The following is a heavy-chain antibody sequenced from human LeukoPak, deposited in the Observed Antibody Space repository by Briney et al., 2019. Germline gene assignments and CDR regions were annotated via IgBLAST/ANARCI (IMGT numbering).Heavy chain of an antibody. V-gene: IGHV4-39*01. Sequence: SETLSLTCTVSGVSISTSTHYRAWMRHPPGKGLEWLASMFYRGSTYCNASLRNRVTLCVDASMNQFSLKLSPVTASDTATFSCVRQGGWGGAASLIEFWGQGTLVTVSS. D-gene: IGHD2-15*01. CDR3: VRQGGWGGAASLIEF. CDR2: MFYRGST. CDR1: GVSISTSTHY. J-gene: IGHJ4*02.